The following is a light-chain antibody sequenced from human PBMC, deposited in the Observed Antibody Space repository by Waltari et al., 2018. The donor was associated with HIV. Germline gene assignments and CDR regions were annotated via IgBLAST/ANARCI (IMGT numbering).Light chain of an antibody. V-gene: IGLV1-51*01. Sequence: QSVLTQPPSLSAAPAQKVTISCSGSASNIGQNYVSWYQQLPEKAPKLIIYDNNKRPSGIPDRFSGSKSRTSATLASTGLRTGDEADYYCGTWDSGVSAGVFGGGTKLTVL. J-gene: IGLJ3*02. CDR3: GTWDSGVSAGV. CDR2: DNN. CDR1: ASNIGQNY.